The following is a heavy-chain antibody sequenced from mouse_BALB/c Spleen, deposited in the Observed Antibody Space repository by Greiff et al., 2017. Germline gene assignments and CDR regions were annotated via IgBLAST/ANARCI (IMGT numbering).Heavy chain of an antibody. CDR1: GYTFTSYY. J-gene: IGHJ3*01. Sequence: QVQLQQSGAELVKPGASVKLSCKASGYTFTSYYMYWVKQRPGQGLEWIGEINPSNGGTNFNEKFKSKATLTVDNSSSTAYMQLSSLTSEDAAVYYCTRKNYRYDDPWLAYWGQGTLVTVSA. CDR3: TRKNYRYDDPWLAY. CDR2: INPSNGGT. D-gene: IGHD2-14*01. V-gene: IGHV1S81*02.